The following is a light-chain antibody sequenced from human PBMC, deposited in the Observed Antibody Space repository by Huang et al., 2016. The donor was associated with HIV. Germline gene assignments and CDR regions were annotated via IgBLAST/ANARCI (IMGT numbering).Light chain of an antibody. CDR1: QSVSSD. V-gene: IGKV3-11*01. CDR3: QQRSDWPRT. CDR2: GAS. Sequence: EIVLTQSPATLSLSPGERATLSWRDSQSVSSDLDWYQQKAGQAPRRLIYGASNRATGIPARFSGSGSGTDFTLTSSSLEHEDWAVYYCQQRSDWPRTFGQGTKLEIK. J-gene: IGKJ2*01.